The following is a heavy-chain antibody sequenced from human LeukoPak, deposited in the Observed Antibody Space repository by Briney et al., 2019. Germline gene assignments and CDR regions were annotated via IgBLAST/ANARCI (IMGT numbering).Heavy chain of an antibody. CDR2: IYYSGST. CDR1: GGSISSSSYY. CDR3: AREIDRLVGAKYYFDY. J-gene: IGHJ4*02. D-gene: IGHD1-26*01. Sequence: PSEALSLTCTVSGGSISSSSYYWGWIRQPPGKGLEWIGSIYYSGSTYYNPSLKSRVTISVDTSKNQFSLKLSSVTAADTAVYYCAREIDRLVGAKYYFDYWGQGTLVTVSS. V-gene: IGHV4-39*02.